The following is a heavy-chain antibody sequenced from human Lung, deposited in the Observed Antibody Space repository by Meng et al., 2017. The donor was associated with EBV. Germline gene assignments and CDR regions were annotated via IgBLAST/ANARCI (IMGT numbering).Heavy chain of an antibody. V-gene: IGHV1-69*01. J-gene: IGHJ4*02. CDR1: GGTFRSEA. CDR3: ASESGRGFTPDY. CDR2: LIPMVGAP. D-gene: IGHD3-10*01. Sequence: VRVLQSGAEVKKPGSSVQVSCRTSGGTFRSEAVSWVRQAPGQGLEWMGGLIPMVGAPHYAQKFQGRVTIIADESTSTHSMELNSLRSEDTAMYYCASESGRGFTPDYWGQGTLVTVSS.